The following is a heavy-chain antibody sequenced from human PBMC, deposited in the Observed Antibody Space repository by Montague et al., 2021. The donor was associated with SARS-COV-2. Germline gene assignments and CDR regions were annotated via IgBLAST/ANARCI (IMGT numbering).Heavy chain of an antibody. J-gene: IGHJ2*01. Sequence: SETLSLTCAVSGGSISSSHWWSWVRQPPGEGLEWIGEIYHSGSTNYNPSLKSRLTISIDKSKNQFSLKLSSVTAADTAVYYCAREFRTYGYGGQYWYFDLWGQGTLVTVSS. D-gene: IGHD3-10*01. V-gene: IGHV4-4*02. CDR1: GGSISSSHW. CDR2: IYHSGST. CDR3: AREFRTYGYGGQYWYFDL.